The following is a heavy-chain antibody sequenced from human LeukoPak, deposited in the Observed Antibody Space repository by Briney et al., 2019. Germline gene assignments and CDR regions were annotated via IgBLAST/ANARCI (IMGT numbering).Heavy chain of an antibody. CDR3: AKDGSWSCTD. Sequence: PGGSLKLSCAASGFIFSKSAMHWVRQSPGKGLEWVVYIAHHGNDKYYVDSVKGRFTISRDNSRRTLYLQMNSLRPDDTARYYCAKDGSWSCTDWGQGTPVTVSS. CDR2: IAHHGNDK. CDR1: GFIFSKSA. D-gene: IGHD2-8*02. V-gene: IGHV3-30*02. J-gene: IGHJ4*02.